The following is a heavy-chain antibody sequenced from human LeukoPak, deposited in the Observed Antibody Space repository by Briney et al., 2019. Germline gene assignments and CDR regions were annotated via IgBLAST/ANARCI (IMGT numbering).Heavy chain of an antibody. V-gene: IGHV4-59*08. CDR2: IFYSGNT. Sequence: SETLSLTCTVSGGSISRYYWSWIRQPPGKGLEGIGYIFYSGNTNYNPSLKSRVTISVDTSKNQFSLKLSSVTAADTAVYYCARVYSSAWYYWFDPWGQGTLVTVSS. D-gene: IGHD6-19*01. J-gene: IGHJ5*02. CDR3: ARVYSSAWYYWFDP. CDR1: GGSISRYY.